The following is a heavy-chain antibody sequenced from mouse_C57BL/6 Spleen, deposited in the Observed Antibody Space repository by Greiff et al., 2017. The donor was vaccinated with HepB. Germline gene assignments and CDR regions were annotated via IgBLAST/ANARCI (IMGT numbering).Heavy chain of an antibody. Sequence: EVKLVESGGDLGKPGGSLKLSGEASEFTFSSYGRSWVATISSGGSVKGRLTISRDNAKNTLYLQLSSLKSEDTAMYYCARQGGGFAYWGQGTLVTVSA. J-gene: IGHJ3*01. CDR3: ARQGGGFAY. CDR2: ISSGGS. V-gene: IGHV5-6*01. CDR1: EFTFSSYG.